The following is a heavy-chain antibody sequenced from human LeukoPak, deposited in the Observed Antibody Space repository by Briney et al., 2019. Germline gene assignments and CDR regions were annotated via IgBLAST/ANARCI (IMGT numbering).Heavy chain of an antibody. V-gene: IGHV4-39*07. CDR2: IYYSGST. CDR1: GGSSSSSSYY. D-gene: IGHD3-9*01. CDR3: ARSSLYYDILTGYYFDY. Sequence: AKTRSLTCRVSGGSSSSSSYYGGWIRQPPGKGLEWIGSIYYSGSTYYNPSLKSRVTISVDTSKNQFSLKLSSVTAADTAVYYCARSSLYYDILTGYYFDYWGQGTLVTVSS. J-gene: IGHJ4*02.